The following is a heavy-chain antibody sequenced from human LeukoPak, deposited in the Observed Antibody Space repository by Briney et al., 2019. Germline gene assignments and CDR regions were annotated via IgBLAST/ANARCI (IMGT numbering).Heavy chain of an antibody. CDR3: ANFPGYSSGWYFPYDAFGI. J-gene: IGHJ3*02. CDR1: GFTFSSYG. V-gene: IGHV3-30*02. D-gene: IGHD6-19*01. CDR2: IRYDGSNK. Sequence: PGGSLRLSCAASGFTFSSYGMHWVRQAPGKGLEWVAFIRYDGSNKYYADSVKGRFTISRDNSKNTLYLQMNSLRAEDTAVYYCANFPGYSSGWYFPYDAFGIWGQGTMVTVSS.